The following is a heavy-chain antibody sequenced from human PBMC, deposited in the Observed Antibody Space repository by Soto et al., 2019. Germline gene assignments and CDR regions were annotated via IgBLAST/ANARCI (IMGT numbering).Heavy chain of an antibody. CDR1: GGSISSGGYY. CDR2: ISYSGST. J-gene: IGHJ4*02. D-gene: IGHD2-2*01. Sequence: QLQLQESGPRLVKPSQTLSLTCTVSGGSISSGGYYWIWIRKHPGKGLEWIGYISYSGSTYYNPSFKSRVTLSVDTSKNQVSLKLSSVTAADTAVYYCARYCSSSRCNGLDYWGQGTLVTV. V-gene: IGHV4-31*03. CDR3: ARYCSSSRCNGLDY.